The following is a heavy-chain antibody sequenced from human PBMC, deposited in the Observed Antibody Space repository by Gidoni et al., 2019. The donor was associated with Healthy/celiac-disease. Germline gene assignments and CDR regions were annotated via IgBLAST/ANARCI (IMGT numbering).Heavy chain of an antibody. D-gene: IGHD5-12*01. CDR2: ISSSSSYI. CDR1: GFTFSSYS. J-gene: IGHJ2*01. Sequence: EVQLVESGGGLVKPGGSLRLSCAASGFTFSSYSMNWVRQAPGKGLEWVSSISSSSSYIYYADSVKGRFTISRDNAKNSLYLQMNSLRAEDTAVYYCAREVEPYEVGGYFDLWGRGTLVTVSS. V-gene: IGHV3-21*01. CDR3: AREVEPYEVGGYFDL.